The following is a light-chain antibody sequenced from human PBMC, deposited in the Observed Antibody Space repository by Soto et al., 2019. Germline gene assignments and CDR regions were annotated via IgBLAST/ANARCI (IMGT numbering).Light chain of an antibody. J-gene: IGLJ2*01. V-gene: IGLV1-44*01. CDR2: SNN. CDR1: SPNIGSNT. Sequence: QSVLTQPPSASGTPGQRVTISCSGSSPNIGSNTVNWYQQLPGTAPKLLIYSNNQRPSGVPDRFSGSKSGTSASLAISGLQSEDEADYYCAAWDDSLNGVVFGVGTKVTVL. CDR3: AAWDDSLNGVV.